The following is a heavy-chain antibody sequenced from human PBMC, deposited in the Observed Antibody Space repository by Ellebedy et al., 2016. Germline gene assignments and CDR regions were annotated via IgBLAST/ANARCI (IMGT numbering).Heavy chain of an antibody. CDR2: IVFSGTAT. D-gene: IGHD3-3*01. V-gene: IGHV3-21*01. CDR1: GFIFNIAG. Sequence: GGSLRPSXPAPGFIFNIAGMTWVRQAPGKGLEWVATIVFSGTATYYSDSVKGRFIISRDNAKNSLFLQMNSLRVEDTAVYYCARDGSEWSRDYWGQGTLVTVSS. CDR3: ARDGSEWSRDY. J-gene: IGHJ4*02.